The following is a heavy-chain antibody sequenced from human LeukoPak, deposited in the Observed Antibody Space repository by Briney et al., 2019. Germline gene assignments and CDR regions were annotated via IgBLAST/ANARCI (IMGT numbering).Heavy chain of an antibody. D-gene: IGHD3-22*01. CDR2: ISYEGSNK. J-gene: IGHJ6*02. Sequence: GRSLRLSCAASGFTFSSYAMHWVRQAPGKGLEGVAVISYEGSNKYYADSVKGRFTISRDNSKNTLYLQMNSLRAEYTPVSHCAREPPGYYDSTYGMAVWGPGTTVTVSS. CDR1: GFTFSSYA. V-gene: IGHV3-30*04. CDR3: AREPPGYYDSTYGMAV.